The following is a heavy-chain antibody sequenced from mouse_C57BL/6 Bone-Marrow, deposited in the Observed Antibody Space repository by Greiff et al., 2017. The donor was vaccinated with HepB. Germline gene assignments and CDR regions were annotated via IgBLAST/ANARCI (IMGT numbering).Heavy chain of an antibody. CDR3: APQLGRVYYFDF. Sequence: VQLQQPGAELVKPGASVKVSCKASGYTFTSYWMHWVKQRPGQGLEWIGRIHPSDSDTNYNQKFKGKATLTVDKSSSTAYMQLSSLTSEDSAVYYCAPQLGRVYYFDFWGQGTALTVSS. D-gene: IGHD4-1*02. V-gene: IGHV1-74*01. CDR2: IHPSDSDT. CDR1: GYTFTSYW. J-gene: IGHJ2*01.